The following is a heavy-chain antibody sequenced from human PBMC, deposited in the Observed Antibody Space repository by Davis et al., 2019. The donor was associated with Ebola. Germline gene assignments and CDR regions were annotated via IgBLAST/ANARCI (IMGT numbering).Heavy chain of an antibody. D-gene: IGHD6-19*01. V-gene: IGHV5-51*01. CDR3: ARSLKSGYSSGWYPYYYGMDV. CDR1: GYSFTSYW. CDR2: IYPGDSDT. Sequence: GESLKISCQGSGYSFTSYWIGCVRQMPGKGLEWMGIIYPGDSDTRYSPSFQGQVTISADKSISTAYLQWSSLKASDTAMYYCARSLKSGYSSGWYPYYYGMDVWGQGTTVTVSS. J-gene: IGHJ6*02.